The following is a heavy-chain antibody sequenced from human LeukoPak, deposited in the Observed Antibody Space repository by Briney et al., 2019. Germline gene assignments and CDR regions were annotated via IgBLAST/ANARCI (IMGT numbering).Heavy chain of an antibody. CDR2: MNPNSGNT. CDR1: GYTFTSYD. D-gene: IGHD2-2*01. CDR3: AREDRYCSSTSCPADY. V-gene: IGHV1-8*01. J-gene: IGHJ4*02. Sequence: ASVKVSCKASGYTFTSYDINWVRQATGQGLEWMGWMNPNSGNTGYAQKFQGRVTMTRNTSISTAYMELSSLRSEDTAVYYCAREDRYCSSTSCPADYWGQGTLVTVSS.